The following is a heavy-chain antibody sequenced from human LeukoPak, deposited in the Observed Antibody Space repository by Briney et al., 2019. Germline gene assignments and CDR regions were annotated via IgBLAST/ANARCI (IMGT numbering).Heavy chain of an antibody. CDR3: ARDWYSGSYYTL. Sequence: ASVKVSCKASGYTFTSYGISWVRQAPGQGLEWMGWISAYNGNTNYAQKLQGRVTMTTDTSTSIAYMELRSLRSDDTAVYYCARDWYSGSYYTLWGQGTLVTVSS. CDR1: GYTFTSYG. V-gene: IGHV1-18*01. CDR2: ISAYNGNT. J-gene: IGHJ4*02. D-gene: IGHD1-26*01.